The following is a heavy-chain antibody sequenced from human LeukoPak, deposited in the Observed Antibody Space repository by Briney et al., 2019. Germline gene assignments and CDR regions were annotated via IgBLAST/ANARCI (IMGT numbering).Heavy chain of an antibody. CDR2: ISGSGGST. Sequence: GGSLRLSCAASGFPFSSYAMSWVRQAPGKGLEWVSAISGSGGSTYYADSVKGRFTISRDNSKNTLYLQMNSLRAEDTAVYYCAKAVSSGWSYYYGMDVWGQGTTVTVSS. J-gene: IGHJ6*02. CDR3: AKAVSSGWSYYYGMDV. D-gene: IGHD6-19*01. CDR1: GFPFSSYA. V-gene: IGHV3-23*01.